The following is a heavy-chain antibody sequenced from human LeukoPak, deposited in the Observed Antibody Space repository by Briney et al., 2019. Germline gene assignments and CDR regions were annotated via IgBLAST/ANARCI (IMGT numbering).Heavy chain of an antibody. CDR2: IYYSGST. CDR1: GGSISSSSYY. D-gene: IGHD6-19*01. V-gene: IGHV4-39*01. J-gene: IGHJ6*03. CDR3: ARHPPDPGIAVAGNYYYYYYYMDV. Sequence: SETLSLTCTVSGGSISSSSYYRRWIRQPPGKGLEWIGSIYYSGSTYYNPSLKSRVTISVDMSKNQFSLRLSSVTAADTAVYYCARHPPDPGIAVAGNYYYYYYYMDVWGKGTTVTVSS.